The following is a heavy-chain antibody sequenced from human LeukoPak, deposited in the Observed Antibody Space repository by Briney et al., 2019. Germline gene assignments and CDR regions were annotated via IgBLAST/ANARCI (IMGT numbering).Heavy chain of an antibody. CDR1: GDSVSNNGAA. Sequence: SQTLSLTCAISGDSVSNNGAAWNWIRQSPSRGLEWLGRTYYRSRYYTAYAESGKSRITINQDTSKNQYSLQLKSVTPEDTAVYYCARDGPGDQGLDCWGQGTLVTVSS. D-gene: IGHD3-10*01. CDR2: TYYRSRYYT. CDR3: ARDGPGDQGLDC. J-gene: IGHJ4*02. V-gene: IGHV6-1*01.